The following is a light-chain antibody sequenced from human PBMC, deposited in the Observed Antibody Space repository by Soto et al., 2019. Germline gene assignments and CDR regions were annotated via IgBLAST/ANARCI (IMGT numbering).Light chain of an antibody. CDR2: GAS. J-gene: IGKJ2*01. V-gene: IGKV3-20*01. Sequence: EIVLTQSPCSLSLSPGDRATLSCRASQSVSSTILTWYQQKRGQAPRLLIYGASSRATGLPGRSGGSGSGTDITLTSSRLAHDDFALYYYQHYGIPLTFGQGTKLEIK. CDR3: QHYGIPLT. CDR1: QSVSSTI.